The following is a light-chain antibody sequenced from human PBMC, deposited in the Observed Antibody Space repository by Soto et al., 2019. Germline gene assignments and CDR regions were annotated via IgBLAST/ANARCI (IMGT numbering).Light chain of an antibody. J-gene: IGLJ1*01. Sequence: QSALTQPASVSGSPGQSITISCTGTSSDVGLYDYVSWYQQHPGKAPQLMIYAVSNRPSGVSNRFSASKSGNTASLFISGLQAEDEADYYCSSYTSSSTSCVFGTGTKV. CDR1: SSDVGLYDY. CDR3: SSYTSSSTSCV. CDR2: AVS. V-gene: IGLV2-14*01.